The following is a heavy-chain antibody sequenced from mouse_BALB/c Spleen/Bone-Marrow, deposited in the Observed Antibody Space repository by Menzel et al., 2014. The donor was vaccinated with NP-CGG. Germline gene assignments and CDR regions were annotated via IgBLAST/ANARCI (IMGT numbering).Heavy chain of an antibody. D-gene: IGHD1-1*01. V-gene: IGHV1S81*02. CDR1: GYTFTSYW. J-gene: IGHJ2*01. CDR2: INPSNGRT. CDR3: ARRATTVIATDY. Sequence: QVQLQQSGAELVKPGASVKLSCKASGYTFTSYWMHWVKQRPGQGLEWIVEINPSNGRTNYNEKFKSKATLTVDKSSSAAYMQLSSLTSEDSAVYYCARRATTVIATDYWGQGTTLTVSS.